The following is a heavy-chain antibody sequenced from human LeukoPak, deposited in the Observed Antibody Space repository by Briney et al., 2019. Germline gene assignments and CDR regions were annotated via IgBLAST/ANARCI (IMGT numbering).Heavy chain of an antibody. Sequence: PSETLSLTCTVSGGSISSGSYYWSWIRQPAGKGLEWIGRIYTSGSTNYNPSLKSRVTISVDTSKNQFSLKLSSVTAADTAVYYCARHVSSGSPSYYFDYWGQGTLVPVSS. V-gene: IGHV4-61*02. CDR1: GGSISSGSYY. D-gene: IGHD3-10*01. J-gene: IGHJ4*02. CDR2: IYTSGST. CDR3: ARHVSSGSPSYYFDY.